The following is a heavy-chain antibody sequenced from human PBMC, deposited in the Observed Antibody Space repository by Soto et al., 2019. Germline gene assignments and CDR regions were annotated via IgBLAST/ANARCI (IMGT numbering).Heavy chain of an antibody. D-gene: IGHD5-18*01. CDR3: ARAIGYSYGYVDYFDY. V-gene: IGHV4-31*03. Sequence: SETLSLTCTVSGGSISSGGYYWSWIRQHPGKGLEWIGYIYYSGSTYYKQSLKSRVTKSVDTSKNQFSLKLSSVTAADTAVYYCARAIGYSYGYVDYFDYWGQGTLVTVSS. CDR2: IYYSGST. J-gene: IGHJ4*02. CDR1: GGSISSGGYY.